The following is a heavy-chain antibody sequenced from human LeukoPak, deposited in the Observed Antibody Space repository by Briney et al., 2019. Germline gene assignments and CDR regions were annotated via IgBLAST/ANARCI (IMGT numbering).Heavy chain of an antibody. CDR1: GFTFDDYA. V-gene: IGHV3-9*01. D-gene: IGHD4-17*01. CDR2: ISWNSGSI. CDR3: AKDMNDYGDYGTVGYFDL. Sequence: PGRSLRLSCAASGFTFDDYAMHWVRQAPGKGLEWVSGISWNSGSIGYADSVKGRFTISRDNAKNSLYLQMNSLGAEDTALYYCAKDMNDYGDYGTVGYFDLWGRGTLVTVSS. J-gene: IGHJ2*01.